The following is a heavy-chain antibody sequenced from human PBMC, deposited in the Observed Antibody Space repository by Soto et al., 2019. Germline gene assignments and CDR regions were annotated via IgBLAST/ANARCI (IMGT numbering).Heavy chain of an antibody. CDR3: ARGISVATIKNLDYYYGMDV. V-gene: IGHV3-30-3*01. CDR2: ISYDGSNK. J-gene: IGHJ6*02. Sequence: GGSLRLSCAASGFTFSSYAMHWVRQAPGKGLERVAVISYDGSNKYYADSVKGRFTISRDNSKNTLYLQMNSLRAEDTAVYYCARGISVATIKNLDYYYGMDVWGQGTTVTVSS. D-gene: IGHD5-12*01. CDR1: GFTFSSYA.